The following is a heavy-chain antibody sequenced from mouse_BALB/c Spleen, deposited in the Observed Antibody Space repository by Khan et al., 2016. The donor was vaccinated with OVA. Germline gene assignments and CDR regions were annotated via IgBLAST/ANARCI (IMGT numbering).Heavy chain of an antibody. CDR1: GYTFTNYG. J-gene: IGHJ4*01. CDR3: ARPPYFSYTLDH. D-gene: IGHD2-10*01. Sequence: QLLETGPELKKPGETVKISCKASGYTFTNYGMNWVKQSPGKALKWMGWINTYTGEPTYADDFKGRFAFSLDTSASTAYLQINNLKSEDTATYFCARPPYFSYTLDHWGQGTSVTVSS. CDR2: INTYTGEP. V-gene: IGHV9-3-1*01.